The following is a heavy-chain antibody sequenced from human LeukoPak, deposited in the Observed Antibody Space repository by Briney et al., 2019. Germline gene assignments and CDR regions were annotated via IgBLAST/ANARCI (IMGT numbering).Heavy chain of an antibody. D-gene: IGHD3-9*01. CDR1: GYTFTTYY. V-gene: IGHV1-2*02. CDR3: ARGPSDILTGYPFDY. CDR2: INPNSGYT. J-gene: IGHJ4*02. Sequence: GASVKVSCKASGYTFTTYYMHWVRQAPGQGLEWMGWINPNSGYTKYAQKFQGRVTMTRDTSISTAYMELNRLRSDDTAVYYCARGPSDILTGYPFDYWGQGTLVTVSS.